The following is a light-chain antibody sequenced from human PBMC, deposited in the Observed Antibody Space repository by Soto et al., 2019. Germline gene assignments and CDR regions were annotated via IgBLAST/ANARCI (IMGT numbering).Light chain of an antibody. CDR3: AAWDDSLNGPV. J-gene: IGLJ3*02. CDR2: SNN. V-gene: IGLV1-44*01. Sequence: QAVVTQPPSASGTPGQRGTISCSGSSSNIGGNTVNWYQQLPGTAPKLLIYSNNPRHSGVPDRFSGSKSGTSASLAISGLQSEDEDDYYCAAWDDSLNGPVFGGGTTLTVL. CDR1: SSNIGGNT.